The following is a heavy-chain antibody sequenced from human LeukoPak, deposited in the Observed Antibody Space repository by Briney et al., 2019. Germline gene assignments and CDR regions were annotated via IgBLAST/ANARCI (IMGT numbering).Heavy chain of an antibody. Sequence: GGSLRLSCAASGFTFDDYTMHWVRQAPGKGLEWVSLISWDGGSTYYADSVKGRFTIPRDNSKNSLYLQMNSLRAEDTALYYCAKDKSLAVYSSGWPVDYWGQGTLVTVSS. CDR1: GFTFDDYT. D-gene: IGHD6-19*01. J-gene: IGHJ4*02. CDR2: ISWDGGST. V-gene: IGHV3-43*01. CDR3: AKDKSLAVYSSGWPVDY.